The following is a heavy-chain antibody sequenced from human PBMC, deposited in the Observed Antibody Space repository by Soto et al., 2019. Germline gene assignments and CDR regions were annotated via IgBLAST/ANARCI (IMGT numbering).Heavy chain of an antibody. V-gene: IGHV4-59*01. CDR2: IYYSGST. CDR1: GGSISSYY. CDR3: ARDQHSNHVGDYMDV. J-gene: IGHJ6*03. Sequence: SETLSLTCTVSGGSISSYYWSWIRQPPGKGLEWIGYIYYSGSTNYNPSLKSRVTISVDTSKNQFSLKLSSVTAADTAVYYCARDQHSNHVGDYMDVWGKGTTVTVSS. D-gene: IGHD4-4*01.